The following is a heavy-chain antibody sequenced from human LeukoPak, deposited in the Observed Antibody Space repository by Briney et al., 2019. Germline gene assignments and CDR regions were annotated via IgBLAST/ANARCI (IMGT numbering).Heavy chain of an antibody. J-gene: IGHJ4*02. D-gene: IGHD3-22*01. V-gene: IGHV4-34*01. CDR3: AREAPDSSGYYYVSTTVYFDY. Sequence: SETLSLTCAVYGGSFSGYYWSWIRQPPGKGLEWIGEINHSGSTNYNPSLKSRVTISVDTSKNQFSLKLSSVTAADTAVYYCAREAPDSSGYYYVSTTVYFDYWGQGTLVTVSS. CDR1: GGSFSGYY. CDR2: INHSGST.